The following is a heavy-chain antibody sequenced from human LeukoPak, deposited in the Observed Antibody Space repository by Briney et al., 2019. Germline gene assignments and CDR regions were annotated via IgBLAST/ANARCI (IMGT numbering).Heavy chain of an antibody. CDR1: GYTFTSYY. V-gene: IGHV1-46*01. CDR3: ARDRQVAATFYYYYGMDV. Sequence: GASVKVSCTASGYTFTSYYMHWVRQAPGQGLEWMGIINPSGGSTSYAQKFQGRVTMTRDTSTSTVYMELSSLRSEDTAVYYCARDRQVAATFYYYYGMDVWGKGTTVTVSS. D-gene: IGHD2-15*01. CDR2: INPSGGST. J-gene: IGHJ6*04.